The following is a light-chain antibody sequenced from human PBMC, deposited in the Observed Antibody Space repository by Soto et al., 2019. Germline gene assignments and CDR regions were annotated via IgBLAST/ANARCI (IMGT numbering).Light chain of an antibody. J-gene: IGLJ3*02. CDR3: QSYASSLSGWL. CDR1: RSNIGAGYD. Sequence: QSVLTQPPSVSGAPGQRVTISCTGSRSNIGAGYDVHWYQQLPGTAPKLLIYGNSNRPSGVPDRFSSSKSGTSASLAITGLQAEDEADYYCQSYASSLSGWLFGGGTKLTVL. V-gene: IGLV1-40*01. CDR2: GNS.